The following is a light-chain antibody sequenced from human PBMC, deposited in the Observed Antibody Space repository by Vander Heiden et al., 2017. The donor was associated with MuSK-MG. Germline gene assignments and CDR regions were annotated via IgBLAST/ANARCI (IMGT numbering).Light chain of an antibody. Sequence: QSVLTQPPSASGTPGQRVTISCSGSSSHIGSNTVNWYQQLPGKDTKRLIVSNNQRPSGVPDRFAGYKAGNSASRATRGLQSEDEADYYCAEWDDSLNGAGFGGGTKLTVL. J-gene: IGLJ2*01. CDR2: SNN. V-gene: IGLV1-44*01. CDR1: SSHIGSNT. CDR3: AEWDDSLNGAG.